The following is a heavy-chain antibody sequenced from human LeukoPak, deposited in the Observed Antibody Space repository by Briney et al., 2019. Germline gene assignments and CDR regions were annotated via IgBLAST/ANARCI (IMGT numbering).Heavy chain of an antibody. V-gene: IGHV3-53*01. CDR1: GFTVSSNY. CDR2: IYSGGST. D-gene: IGHD3-10*01. J-gene: IGHJ4*02. CDR3: AGGVWFGDINY. Sequence: GGSLRFSCAASGFTVSSNYMSWVRQAPGKGLEWVSVIYSGGSTYYADSVKGRFTISRDNSKNTLYLQMNSLRAEDTAVYYCAGGVWFGDINYWGQGTLVTVSS.